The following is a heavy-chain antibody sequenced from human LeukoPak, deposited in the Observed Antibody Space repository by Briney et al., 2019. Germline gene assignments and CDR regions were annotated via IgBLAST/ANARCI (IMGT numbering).Heavy chain of an antibody. V-gene: IGHV3-23*01. D-gene: IGHD3-3*01. CDR3: AKDQTALRFGVASKCLFAS. CDR1: GFTFTSYV. Sequence: GGSLRLSCAASGFTFTSYVMSWVRQAPGKGLEWVSTISGSGGSTYYADSVKGRCIISRDNSKNTLYLQMNSLRAEDTAVYYCAKDQTALRFGVASKCLFASWGQGTLVTVSS. CDR2: ISGSGGST. J-gene: IGHJ4*02.